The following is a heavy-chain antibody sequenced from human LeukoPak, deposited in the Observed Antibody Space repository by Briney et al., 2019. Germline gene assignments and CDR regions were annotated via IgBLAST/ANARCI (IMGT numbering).Heavy chain of an antibody. V-gene: IGHV3-74*01. CDR2: INTDGSST. CDR1: GFTFSSYW. D-gene: IGHD2/OR15-2a*01. CDR3: VSFYETY. Sequence: GGSLRLSCAASGFTFSSYWMYWVRQVPGKGLECVSRINTDGSSTTNGESVKGRFTMSRDNAKNTLYLQMNSLRAEDAAVYYCVSFYETYWGRGTLVTVSS. J-gene: IGHJ4*02.